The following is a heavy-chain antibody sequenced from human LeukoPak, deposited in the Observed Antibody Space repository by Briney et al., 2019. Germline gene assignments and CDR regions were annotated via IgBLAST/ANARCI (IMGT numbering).Heavy chain of an antibody. D-gene: IGHD2-2*01. Sequence: GGSLRLSCAASGFTFSSYGMHWVRQAPGKGLEWVAFIRYDGSNKYYADSVKGRFTISRDNSKNTLYLQMNSLRAEDTAVYYCAKDRGYCSSTSCYAPWFDPWGQGTLVTVSS. CDR1: GFTFSSYG. J-gene: IGHJ5*02. CDR2: IRYDGSNK. V-gene: IGHV3-30*02. CDR3: AKDRGYCSSTSCYAPWFDP.